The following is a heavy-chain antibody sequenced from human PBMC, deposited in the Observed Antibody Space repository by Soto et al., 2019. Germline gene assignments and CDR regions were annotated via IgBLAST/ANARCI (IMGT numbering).Heavy chain of an antibody. D-gene: IGHD3-9*01. J-gene: IGHJ4*02. Sequence: SETLSLTCAVYGGSFSGYYWSWIRQPPGKGLEWIGEINHSGSTNYNPSLKSRVTISVDTSKNQFSLKLSSVTAADTAVYYCAGGRWDPIMTGYLRVWRKDFDYWGQGTLVTVSS. CDR2: INHSGST. V-gene: IGHV4-34*01. CDR1: GGSFSGYY. CDR3: AGGRWDPIMTGYLRVWRKDFDY.